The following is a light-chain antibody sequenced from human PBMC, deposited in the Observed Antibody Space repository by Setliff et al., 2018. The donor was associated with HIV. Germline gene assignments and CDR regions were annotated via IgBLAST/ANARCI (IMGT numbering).Light chain of an antibody. CDR2: EVT. V-gene: IGLV2-23*02. CDR3: CSYAGSRTFYV. J-gene: IGLJ1*01. Sequence: QSVLTQPASVSGSPGQSITISCTGTSSDVGNYKFVSWYQQPPGKAPKLMVYEVTKRPLGVSTRFSGSKSGNTASLTISGLLAEDEADYYCCSYAGSRTFYVFGTGTKVTVL. CDR1: SSDVGNYKF.